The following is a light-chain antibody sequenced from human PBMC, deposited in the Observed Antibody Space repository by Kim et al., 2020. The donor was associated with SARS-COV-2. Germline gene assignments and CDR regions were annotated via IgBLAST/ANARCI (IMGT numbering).Light chain of an antibody. Sequence: SYELTQPPSVSVSPGQTASITCSGDELGDKYACWYQQKPGQSPVLVIYQDDKRPSGIPERFSGSNSGNAATLTISGTQAMDEADYYCQAWDSSIVVFGTGPRSPS. CDR1: ELGDKY. CDR2: QDD. V-gene: IGLV3-1*01. J-gene: IGLJ1*01. CDR3: QAWDSSIVV.